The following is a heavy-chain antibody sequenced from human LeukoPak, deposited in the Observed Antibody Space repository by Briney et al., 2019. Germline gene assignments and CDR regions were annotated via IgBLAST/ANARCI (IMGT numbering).Heavy chain of an antibody. CDR1: GFTFSSYA. J-gene: IGHJ3*02. CDR3: ARVRSTVTRPWAFDI. D-gene: IGHD4-17*01. CDR2: ISYDGSNK. Sequence: GGSLRLSCAASGFTFSSYAMHWVRQAPGKGLEWVAVISYDGSNKYYADSVKGRFTISRDNSKNTLYLQMNSLRAEDTAVYYCARVRSTVTRPWAFDIWGQGTKVTVSS. V-gene: IGHV3-30-3*01.